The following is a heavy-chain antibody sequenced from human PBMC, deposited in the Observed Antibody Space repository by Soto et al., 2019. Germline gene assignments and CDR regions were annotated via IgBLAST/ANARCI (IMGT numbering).Heavy chain of an antibody. Sequence: PFETHSLTYTVAGGSISGYDWSWIRQPPGKGLEWIGYIYYSGSTNYNPSLKSRVTISVDTSKNQFSLKLSSVTAADTAVYYCARVYSSSWNYYYGMDVWGQGTTVTVSS. J-gene: IGHJ6*02. V-gene: IGHV4-59*01. D-gene: IGHD6-13*01. CDR1: GGSISGYD. CDR2: IYYSGST. CDR3: ARVYSSSWNYYYGMDV.